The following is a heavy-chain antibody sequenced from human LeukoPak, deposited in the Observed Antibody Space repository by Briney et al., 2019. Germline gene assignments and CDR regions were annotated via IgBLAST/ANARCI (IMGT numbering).Heavy chain of an antibody. J-gene: IGHJ4*02. CDR1: GGSISSYY. D-gene: IGHD6-13*01. V-gene: IGHV4-59*08. CDR3: ARLGGAGGTITFDY. Sequence: PSETLSLTCTVSGGSISSYYWSWIRQPPGKGLEWIGYIYYSGSTNYNPSLTSRVTISVDTSKNQFSLKLSSVTAADTAVYYCARLGGAGGTITFDYWGQGTLVTVSS. CDR2: IYYSGST.